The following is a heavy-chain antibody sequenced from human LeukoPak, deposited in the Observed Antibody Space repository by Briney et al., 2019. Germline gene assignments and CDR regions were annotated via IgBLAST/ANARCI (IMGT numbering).Heavy chain of an antibody. Sequence: ASVKVSCTASGYTFTGYYMNWVRQAPGQGLEWMGWINPNSGGTNYAQKIQGRVTITADKSTSTAYMELSSLRSEDTAVYYCARTIHIAARYYYGMDVWGQGTTVTVSS. J-gene: IGHJ6*02. CDR3: ARTIHIAARYYYGMDV. CDR1: GYTFTGYY. D-gene: IGHD2-15*01. CDR2: INPNSGGT. V-gene: IGHV1-2*02.